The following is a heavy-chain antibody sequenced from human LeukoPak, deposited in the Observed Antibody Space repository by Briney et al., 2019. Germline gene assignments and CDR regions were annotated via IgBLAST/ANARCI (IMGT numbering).Heavy chain of an antibody. Sequence: PGGSLRLSCAGSGFTFSDYYLTWIRQAPGKGLEWVSYISSGGSNTYYADSVKGRFTISRDNAKNSLYLQMNSLRAEDTAVYYCARTAPTAGPRFDYWGQGTLVTVSS. D-gene: IGHD5-18*01. V-gene: IGHV3-11*04. CDR3: ARTAPTAGPRFDY. J-gene: IGHJ4*02. CDR1: GFTFSDYY. CDR2: ISSGGSNT.